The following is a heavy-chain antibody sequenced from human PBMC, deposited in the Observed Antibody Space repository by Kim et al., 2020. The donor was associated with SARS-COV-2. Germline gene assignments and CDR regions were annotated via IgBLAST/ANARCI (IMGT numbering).Heavy chain of an antibody. Sequence: SADSVKGRFTISSNNSNNTLYMQMNSLRAEDTAEYYCAKSNSGYYAYLDSWGQGILVTVSS. CDR3: AKSNSGYYAYLDS. V-gene: IGHV3-23*01. J-gene: IGHJ4*02. D-gene: IGHD3-22*01.